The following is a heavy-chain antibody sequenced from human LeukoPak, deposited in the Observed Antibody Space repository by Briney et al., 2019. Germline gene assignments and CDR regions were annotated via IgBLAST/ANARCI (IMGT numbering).Heavy chain of an antibody. CDR2: IYYSGST. D-gene: IGHD1-14*01. Sequence: SETLSLTCTVSGGSISSYYWSWIRQPPGEGLEWIGYIYYSGSTNYNPSLKSRVTISVDTSKNQFSLKLSSVTAADTAVYYCARDRKLGMDVWGQGTTVTVSS. CDR1: GGSISSYY. V-gene: IGHV4-59*01. J-gene: IGHJ6*02. CDR3: ARDRKLGMDV.